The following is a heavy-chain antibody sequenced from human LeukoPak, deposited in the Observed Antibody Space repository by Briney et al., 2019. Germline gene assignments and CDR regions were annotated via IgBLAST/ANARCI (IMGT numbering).Heavy chain of an antibody. CDR3: AKDRYSSGWYGVDY. CDR1: GFTFSSYA. D-gene: IGHD6-13*01. J-gene: IGHJ4*02. Sequence: PGRSLRLSCAASGFTFSSYARHWVLQAPGKGLEWLTFRSYDGRIKYYADSVKGRVTTSRDNSKNPLYLQMDSLRTEDTAMYYCAKDRYSSGWYGVDYWGQGTLVTVSS. V-gene: IGHV3-30*04. CDR2: RSYDGRIK.